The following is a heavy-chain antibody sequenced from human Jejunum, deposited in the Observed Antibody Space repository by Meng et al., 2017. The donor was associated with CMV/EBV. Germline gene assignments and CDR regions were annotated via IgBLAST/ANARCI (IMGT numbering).Heavy chain of an antibody. V-gene: IGHV4-59*01. CDR1: GDSTSGYY. J-gene: IGHJ4*02. CDR3: ARGWGTTSPWDY. D-gene: IGHD3-16*01. Sequence: VSGDSTSGYYWHWIRQTPGKGLEWMGWVDYSGTTKYNPSLKGRVTIPVDTSKSQFSLELRSVIATDTAVFYCARGWGTTSPWDYWGQGTLVTVSS. CDR2: VDYSGTT.